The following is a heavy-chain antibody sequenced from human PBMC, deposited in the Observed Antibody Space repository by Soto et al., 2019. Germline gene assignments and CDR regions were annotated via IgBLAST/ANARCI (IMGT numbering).Heavy chain of an antibody. V-gene: IGHV4-31*03. CDR1: GGSISSGGYY. Sequence: SETLSLSCTVSGGSISSGGYYWSWIRQHPGKGLEWIGYIYYSGSTYYNPSLKSRVTISVDTSKNQFSLKLSSVTAADTAVYYCARGLQVEAYYYDSSGYYEFDYWGQGTLVTVSS. J-gene: IGHJ4*02. CDR2: IYYSGST. CDR3: ARGLQVEAYYYDSSGYYEFDY. D-gene: IGHD3-22*01.